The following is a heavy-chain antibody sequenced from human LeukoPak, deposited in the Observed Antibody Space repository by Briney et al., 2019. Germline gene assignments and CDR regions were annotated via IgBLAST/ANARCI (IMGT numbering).Heavy chain of an antibody. CDR2: IYSGGRT. CDR1: GFTFSNNY. CDR3: ARERGDSSGFSLDY. V-gene: IGHV3-53*01. Sequence: GGSLRLSCAASGFTFSNNYMTWVRQAPGKGLEWVSTIYSGGRTYYADSVKGRFTISRDNSKNTLDLQMNSLRAEDTAVYYCARERGDSSGFSLDYWGQGTLVTVSS. D-gene: IGHD3-22*01. J-gene: IGHJ4*02.